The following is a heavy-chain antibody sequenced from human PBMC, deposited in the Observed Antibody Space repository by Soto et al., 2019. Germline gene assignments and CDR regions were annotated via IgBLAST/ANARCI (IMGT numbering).Heavy chain of an antibody. CDR1: GYTFTSYA. CDR3: ARSIVVVTAADY. D-gene: IGHD2-21*02. CDR2: INAGNGNT. Sequence: QVQLVQSGAEVKKPGASVKVSCKASGYTFTSYAMHWVRQAPGQRLEWMGWINAGNGNTKYSQKFQGGVTITRDTSASTAYTERRSLRSEDTSVYSCARSIVVVTAADYWGQGALVTVSS. V-gene: IGHV1-3*01. J-gene: IGHJ4*02.